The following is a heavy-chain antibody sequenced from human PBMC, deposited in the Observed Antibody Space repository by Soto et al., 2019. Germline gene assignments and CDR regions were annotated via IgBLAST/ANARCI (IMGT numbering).Heavy chain of an antibody. D-gene: IGHD4-17*01. V-gene: IGHV1-69*13. CDR2: IIPFFGTA. Sequence: SVKVSCKASGGTFSTFGISWVRRAPGQGLEWMGGIIPFFGTARYSQKFEDRITITAVESTNTVYMDLRSLTSEDTAIYYCAKSAPMDAGDKYYYDFWGQGALVTVSS. CDR3: AKSAPMDAGDKYYYDF. CDR1: GGTFSTFG. J-gene: IGHJ4*02.